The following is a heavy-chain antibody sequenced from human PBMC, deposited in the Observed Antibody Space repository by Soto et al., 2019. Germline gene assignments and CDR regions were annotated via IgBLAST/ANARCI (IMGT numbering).Heavy chain of an antibody. J-gene: IGHJ3*01. V-gene: IGHV3-48*02. CDR1: GFTFSLYP. CDR2: ISPSNTTI. Sequence: QLVESGGGLVQPGGSLRLSCAASGFTFSLYPMNWVRQAPGKGLEWLSYISPSNTTIYYADSVKGRFTISRDNPKDSLDLQMNGLSDDDTAVYYCARVGRGFCSSARCYTDGFDLWGQGTVVTIST. CDR3: ARVGRGFCSSARCYTDGFDL. D-gene: IGHD2-2*01.